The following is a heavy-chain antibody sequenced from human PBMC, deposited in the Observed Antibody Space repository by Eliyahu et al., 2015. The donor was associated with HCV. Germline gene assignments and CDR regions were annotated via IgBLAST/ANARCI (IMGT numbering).Heavy chain of an antibody. Sequence: QVQLVQSGAEVKKPGASVKVSCKASGYTFTXYYMHWVRQAPGQGLEWMGWINPNSGGTNYAQKFQGRVTMTRDTSISTAYMELSRLRSDDTAVYYCARVPWEHLANSGFDPWGQGTLVTVSS. CDR3: ARVPWEHLANSGFDP. CDR2: INPNSGGT. J-gene: IGHJ5*02. D-gene: IGHD1-26*01. V-gene: IGHV1-2*02. CDR1: GYTFTXYY.